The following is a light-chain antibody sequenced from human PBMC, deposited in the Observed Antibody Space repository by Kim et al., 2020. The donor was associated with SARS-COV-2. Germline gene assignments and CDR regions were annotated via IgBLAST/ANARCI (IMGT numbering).Light chain of an antibody. Sequence: SSELTQDPHVSVALGQTVRITCQGDSLINYFANWFQQRPGRAPLLVIYANRVRPSGIPHRFSGSSSGGSASLTITGAQAEDEAEYYCNSRDSSGHHVIFGGGTQLTVL. V-gene: IGLV3-19*01. CDR1: SLINYF. CDR3: NSRDSSGHHVI. J-gene: IGLJ2*01. CDR2: ANR.